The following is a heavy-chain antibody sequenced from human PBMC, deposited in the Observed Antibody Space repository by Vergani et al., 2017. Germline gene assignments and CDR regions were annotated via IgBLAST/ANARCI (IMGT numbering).Heavy chain of an antibody. J-gene: IGHJ4*02. CDR1: GFTFSNFG. Sequence: QVQLVESAGGVVQPGGSLTLSCAASGFTFSNFGMHWIRQAPVTGLEWLAYIGKDGINTRYRDAVKGRFTVSRDNSKDILYLQMDSLRSEDTALYYCAKYLRDSTDGLPDSWGTGTLVIVSS. CDR3: AKYLRDSTDGLPDS. D-gene: IGHD2-21*02. V-gene: IGHV3-30*02. CDR2: IGKDGINT.